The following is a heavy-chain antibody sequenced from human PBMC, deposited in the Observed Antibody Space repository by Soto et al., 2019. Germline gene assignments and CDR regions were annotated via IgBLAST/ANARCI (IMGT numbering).Heavy chain of an antibody. CDR2: ISGSGGST. Sequence: EVQLLESGGGLVQPGGSLRLSCAASGFTFSSYSMSWVRQAPGKGLEWVSAISGSGGSTYYEDSVKGRFTISRDNSKNTLYLQMKSLGAEETAVYYCAKGGGGISVAGMIPFDPWGQGTLVTVSS. J-gene: IGHJ5*02. CDR1: GFTFSSYS. CDR3: AKGGGGISVAGMIPFDP. V-gene: IGHV3-23*01. D-gene: IGHD6-19*01.